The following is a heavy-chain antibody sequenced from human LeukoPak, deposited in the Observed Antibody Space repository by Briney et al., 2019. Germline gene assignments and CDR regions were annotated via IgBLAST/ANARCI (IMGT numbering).Heavy chain of an antibody. D-gene: IGHD5-12*01. CDR2: IYYSGST. J-gene: IGHJ4*02. Sequence: SETLSLTCTVSGGSISIYYWSWIRQPPGKGLEWIGYIYYSGSTNYNPSLKSRVTISVDTSKNQFSLKLSSVTAADTAVYYCASGKGGYSGYDEYYFDYWGQGTLVTVSS. CDR3: ASGKGGYSGYDEYYFDY. CDR1: GGSISIYY. V-gene: IGHV4-59*08.